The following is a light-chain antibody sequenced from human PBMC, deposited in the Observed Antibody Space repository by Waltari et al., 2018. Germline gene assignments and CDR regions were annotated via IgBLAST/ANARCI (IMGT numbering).Light chain of an antibody. CDR3: QQYNNWRT. CDR1: QSISRN. Sequence: LMTHSPVTLSVSPGERAPLSCRASQSISRNLAWYQQKPGQAPRLLIYGASTRAPGIPARFSGSGSGTEFNLSISSLQSEDFAVYYCQQYNNWRTFGQGTKVEIK. V-gene: IGKV3-15*01. CDR2: GAS. J-gene: IGKJ2*01.